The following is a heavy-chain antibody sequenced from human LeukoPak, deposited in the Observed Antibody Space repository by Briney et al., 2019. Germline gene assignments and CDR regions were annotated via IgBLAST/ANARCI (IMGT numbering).Heavy chain of an antibody. V-gene: IGHV4-59*01. J-gene: IGHJ4*02. CDR1: SGSISNYY. Sequence: PSETLSLTCTVSSGSISNYYWSWIRQPPGRGLEWMGHIYSNGDTKYNPSLKGRVTMSVDTAKKQFSLTLSSVTAADTAVYYCARDGGGYTYAYIHWGQGTLVTVSP. CDR3: ARDGGGYTYAYIH. CDR2: IYSNGDT. D-gene: IGHD5-18*01.